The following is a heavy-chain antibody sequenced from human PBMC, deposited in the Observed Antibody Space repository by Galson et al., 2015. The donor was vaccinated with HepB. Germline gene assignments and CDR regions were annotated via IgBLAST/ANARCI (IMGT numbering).Heavy chain of an antibody. V-gene: IGHV1-24*01. CDR3: ATWRFWGEGGVDAFDI. D-gene: IGHD3-16*01. J-gene: IGHJ3*02. Sequence: SVNISCKVSGYTLTELSMHWVQQSPVQGLGWMGGFDPEDGETIYAQKFRGRVTMTEDTTTDTAYMGLRSLRSEHSAVDYCATWRFWGEGGVDAFDIWGQGTMVTVSS. CDR1: GYTLTELS. CDR2: FDPEDGET.